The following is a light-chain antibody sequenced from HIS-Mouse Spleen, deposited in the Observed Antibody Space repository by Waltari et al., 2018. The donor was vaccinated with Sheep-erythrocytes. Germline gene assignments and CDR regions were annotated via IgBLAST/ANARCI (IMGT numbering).Light chain of an antibody. V-gene: IGLV3-19*01. J-gene: IGLJ2*01. CDR3: NSRDSSGNHVV. CDR1: SLRRNY. Sequence: SSELTQDTAVSVALGQTARITCQGDSLRRNYASWYQQKPGQAPVLVIYGKNNRPSVIPDRFSGSSSGNTASLTITGAQAEDEADYYCNSRDSSGNHVVFGGGTKLTVL. CDR2: GKN.